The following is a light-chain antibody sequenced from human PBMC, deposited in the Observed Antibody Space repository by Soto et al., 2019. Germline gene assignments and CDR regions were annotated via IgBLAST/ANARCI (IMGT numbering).Light chain of an antibody. V-gene: IGLV2-23*01. CDR1: KNDIGVYDL. Sequence: QSALTQPPSASGSPGQSVTISCTGTKNDIGVYDLVSWYLHHPGKAPRLLIYEDTKRPSGVSNRFSGSRSGNTASLTVSGLQAEDETDYYCCSYAGSSTYVFGTGTKVTVL. J-gene: IGLJ1*01. CDR2: EDT. CDR3: CSYAGSSTYV.